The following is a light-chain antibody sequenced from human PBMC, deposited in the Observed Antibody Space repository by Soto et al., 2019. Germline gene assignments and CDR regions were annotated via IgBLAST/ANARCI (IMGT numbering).Light chain of an antibody. J-gene: IGKJ2*01. CDR2: GAS. CDR1: QDISRY. CDR3: QQYHALPYT. Sequence: DIQVTQSPSSLSASVGDRVTITCQASQDISRYLDWYQQKPGQAPKVLIYGASNLIRGVSSRFSVSGSGTHFTFTITSLQPEDFATYYCQQYHALPYTFGQGTKLDIK. V-gene: IGKV1-33*01.